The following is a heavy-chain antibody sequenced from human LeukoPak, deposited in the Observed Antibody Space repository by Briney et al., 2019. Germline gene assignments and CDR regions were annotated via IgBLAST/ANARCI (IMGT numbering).Heavy chain of an antibody. CDR3: AHSSYYYDSSGFDY. CDR1: GFSLSTSGVG. J-gene: IGHJ4*02. D-gene: IGHD3-22*01. V-gene: IGHV2-5*01. CDR2: IYWNDDK. Sequence: SGPTLVNPKQTLTLTCTFSGFSLSTSGVGVGWIRQPPGKALEWLALIYWNDDKRYSPSLKSRLTITKDTSKNQVVLTMTNMDPVDTATYYCAHSSYYYDSSGFDYWGQGTLVTVSS.